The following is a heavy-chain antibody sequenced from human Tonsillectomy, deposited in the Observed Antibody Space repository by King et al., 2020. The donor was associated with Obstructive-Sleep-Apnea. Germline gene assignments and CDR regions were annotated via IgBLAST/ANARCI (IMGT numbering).Heavy chain of an antibody. CDR2: IYYTGST. Sequence: VQLQESGPGLVKPSQTLSLTCTVSRGSISSGGYYWSWIRQHPGKGLEWIGYIYYTGSTDYNPSLKSRVTISVDTSKNQFSLKLSSVTAADTAVYYCASLRYFDWLLGSWGQGTLVTVSS. CDR3: ASLRYFDWLLGS. D-gene: IGHD3-9*01. J-gene: IGHJ5*02. V-gene: IGHV4-31*03. CDR1: RGSISSGGYY.